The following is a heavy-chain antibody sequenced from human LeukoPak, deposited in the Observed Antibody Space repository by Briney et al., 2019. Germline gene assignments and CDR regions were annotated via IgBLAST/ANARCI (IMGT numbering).Heavy chain of an antibody. CDR2: IHKNAIT. CDR1: GFTVSSNY. J-gene: IGHJ3*02. Sequence: GGSLRLSSAASGFTVSSNYITCVRQAPGKVLERVSVIHKNAITYYAYTVKGRFNISRDNSKNPLYLQMNSLRAEDTAVYYCARVGHIVVDNAFDIWGQGTMVTVSS. D-gene: IGHD2-15*01. CDR3: ARVGHIVVDNAFDI. V-gene: IGHV3-53*01.